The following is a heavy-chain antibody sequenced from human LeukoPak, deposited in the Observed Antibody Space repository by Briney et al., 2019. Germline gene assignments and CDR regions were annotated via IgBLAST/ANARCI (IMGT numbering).Heavy chain of an antibody. D-gene: IGHD2-15*01. CDR3: ASHCSGGTCYRYYFDY. Sequence: SETLSLTCSVSGASISSGGYYWGWIRQHPGKGLEWIGYIYYTGSAYYNPSLRSRLTISVDTSKNQFSLQLSSVTAADTAVYYCASHCSGGTCYRYYFDYWGQGTLVTVSS. CDR2: IYYTGSA. V-gene: IGHV4-31*03. CDR1: GASISSGGYY. J-gene: IGHJ4*02.